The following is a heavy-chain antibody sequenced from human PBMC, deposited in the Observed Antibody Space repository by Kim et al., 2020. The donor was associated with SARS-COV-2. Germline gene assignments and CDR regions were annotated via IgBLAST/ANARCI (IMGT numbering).Heavy chain of an antibody. CDR3: ARVYVGETGTDY. D-gene: IGHD7-27*01. CDR2: IWYDGSNK. Sequence: GGSLRLSCAASGFTFSSYGMHWVRQAPGKGLEWVAVIWYDGSNKYYADSVKGRFTISRDNSKNTLYLQMNSLRAEDTAVYYCARVYVGETGTDYWGQGTLVTVSS. V-gene: IGHV3-33*01. J-gene: IGHJ4*02. CDR1: GFTFSSYG.